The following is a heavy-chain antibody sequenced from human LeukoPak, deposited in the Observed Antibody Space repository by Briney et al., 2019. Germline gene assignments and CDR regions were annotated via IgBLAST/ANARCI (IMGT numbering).Heavy chain of an antibody. J-gene: IGHJ4*02. CDR3: ARGQLMTTVITLDY. D-gene: IGHD4-17*01. Sequence: SETLSLTCAVYGGSFSGYYWSWIRQPPGKGLEWIGEINHSGSTNYNPSLKSRVTISVDTSKNQFSLKLSSVTAADTAVYYCARGQLMTTVITLDYWGQGTLVTVSS. CDR2: INHSGST. V-gene: IGHV4-34*01. CDR1: GGSFSGYY.